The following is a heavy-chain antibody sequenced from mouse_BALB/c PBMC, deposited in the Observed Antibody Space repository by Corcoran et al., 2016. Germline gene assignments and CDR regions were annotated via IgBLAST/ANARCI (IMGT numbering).Heavy chain of an antibody. V-gene: IGHV1-84*02. CDR2: IYPGSGNT. CDR3: ARDSYASDY. J-gene: IGHJ4*01. Sequence: QIQLEQSGPELVKPAASLKISSRASGYTFTAYYINWLKQKPGQGLELTGWIYPGSGNTKYNEKFNGKATLTVDTSSSTAYMQLSSLTSEDTAVYFCARDSYASDYWGQGTSVTVSS. CDR1: GYTFTAYY.